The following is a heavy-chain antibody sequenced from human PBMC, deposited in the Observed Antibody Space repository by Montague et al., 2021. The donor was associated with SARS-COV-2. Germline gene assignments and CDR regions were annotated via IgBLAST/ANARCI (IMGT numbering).Heavy chain of an antibody. CDR2: INHRGTS. D-gene: IGHD3-22*01. J-gene: IGHJ4*02. Sequence: SETLSLTCAVYGGSFSDYYWSWIRQPPGKGLEWIGKINHRGTSNYNPSLKSRVSISVDTSKNQFSLYLGPVTAADTAVYYCARGRQHFNMIVVVMTGGEYYFDYWGQGTLVTVSS. V-gene: IGHV4-34*01. CDR3: ARGRQHFNMIVVVMTGGEYYFDY. CDR1: GGSFSDYY.